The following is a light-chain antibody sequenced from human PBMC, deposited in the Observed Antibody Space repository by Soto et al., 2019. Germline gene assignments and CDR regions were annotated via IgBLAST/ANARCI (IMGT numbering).Light chain of an antibody. Sequence: DIQMTQSPSSLSASVGDRVTITCRASQGISNYLAWYQQKPGKVPKLLIYTSSTLQSGVPSRFSGSGSGTDFTLTISSLQPEDVATYYCQKYNSPPSITFGQGTRLEI. CDR3: QKYNSPPSIT. CDR2: TSS. V-gene: IGKV1-27*01. J-gene: IGKJ5*01. CDR1: QGISNY.